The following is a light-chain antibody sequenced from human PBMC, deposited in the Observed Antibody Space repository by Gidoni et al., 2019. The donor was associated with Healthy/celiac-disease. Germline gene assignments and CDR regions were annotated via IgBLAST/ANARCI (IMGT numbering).Light chain of an antibody. V-gene: IGKV1-5*03. CDR3: QRYNSYSWT. J-gene: IGKJ1*01. CDR2: KAS. CDR1: QSISSW. Sequence: DIQMTQSPSTLSASVGDRVTITCRASQSISSWLAWYQQKPGKVPKLLIYKASSLESGIPSRFSGSGSGTEFTLTISRLQPYDFATYYCQRYNSYSWTFGQGTKVEIK.